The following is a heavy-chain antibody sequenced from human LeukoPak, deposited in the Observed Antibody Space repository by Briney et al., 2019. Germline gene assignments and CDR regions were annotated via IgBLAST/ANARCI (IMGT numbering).Heavy chain of an antibody. J-gene: IGHJ6*03. D-gene: IGHD2-2*01. Sequence: GGSLRLSCAASGFTFSSYAMHWVRQAPGKGLEWVAVISYDGSNKYYADSVKGRFTISRDNSKNTLYLQMNSLRAEDTAVYYCARVHGLVDNPGYYYMDVWGKGTTVTVSS. CDR3: ARVHGLVDNPGYYYMDV. V-gene: IGHV3-30*01. CDR2: ISYDGSNK. CDR1: GFTFSSYA.